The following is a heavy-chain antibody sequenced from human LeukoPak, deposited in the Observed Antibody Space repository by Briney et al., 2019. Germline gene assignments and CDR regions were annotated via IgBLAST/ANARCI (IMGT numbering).Heavy chain of an antibody. CDR2: IRYDGSNK. CDR1: GFTFSSYG. Sequence: GGSLRLSCAASGFTFSSYGMHWVRQAPGKGLEWVAFIRYDGSNKYYADSVKGRFTISRDNSKNTLYLQMNSLRAEDTAVYYCAKDRASSGWYNSYFDYWGQGTLVTVSS. D-gene: IGHD6-19*01. V-gene: IGHV3-30*02. J-gene: IGHJ4*02. CDR3: AKDRASSGWYNSYFDY.